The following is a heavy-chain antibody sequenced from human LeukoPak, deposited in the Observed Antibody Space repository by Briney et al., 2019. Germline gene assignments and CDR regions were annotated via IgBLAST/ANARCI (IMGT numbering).Heavy chain of an antibody. D-gene: IGHD4-11*01. CDR3: ARGDYSNMNWFDP. CDR1: GFTFSSYA. Sequence: GGSLRLSCAASGFTFSSYAMHWVRQAPGKGLEWVAVISYDGSNKYYADSVKGRFTISRDNSKNTLYLQMNSLRADDTAVYYCARGDYSNMNWFDPWGQGTLVTVSS. CDR2: ISYDGSNK. V-gene: IGHV3-30-3*01. J-gene: IGHJ5*02.